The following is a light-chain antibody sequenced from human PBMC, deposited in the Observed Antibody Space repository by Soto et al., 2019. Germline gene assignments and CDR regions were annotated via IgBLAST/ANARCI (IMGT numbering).Light chain of an antibody. V-gene: IGKV1-5*03. J-gene: IGKJ1*01. CDR2: KAS. Sequence: DIQMTQPPSTLSASVGGRVTITGRASESISIWLAWYQQKPGKAPNLLINKASSLQSEVPSRFSGSGSGTEFTLTITSLQPDDFGVYYCQQYKSSSTFGQGTKVDI. CDR3: QQYKSSST. CDR1: ESISIW.